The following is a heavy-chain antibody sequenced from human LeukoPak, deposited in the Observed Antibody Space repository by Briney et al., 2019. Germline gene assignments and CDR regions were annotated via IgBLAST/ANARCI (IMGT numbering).Heavy chain of an antibody. CDR1: GFLFNSYG. CDR2: STGSTYTT. J-gene: IGHJ4*02. D-gene: IGHD2-15*01. Sequence: GGSLRLSCAASGFLFNSYGMSWVRQAPGLGLEWVSASTGSTYTTYYADSVKGRFTISRDNSKNTLFLQMNSLRADDTAVYYCVKDQLNRFCSAGSCSITHDYWGQGTLVTVSS. CDR3: VKDQLNRFCSAGSCSITHDY. V-gene: IGHV3-23*01.